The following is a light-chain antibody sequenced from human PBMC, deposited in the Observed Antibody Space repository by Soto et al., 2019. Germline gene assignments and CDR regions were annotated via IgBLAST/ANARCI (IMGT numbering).Light chain of an antibody. CDR1: QSVSSY. J-gene: IGKJ5*01. Sequence: EIVLTQSPGTLSLSPGERATLSCRASQSVSSYLAWYQQKPGQAPRLLIYGASSRATGIPDRFSGSGSGTDFTLTISRLEPEEFAVYYCQQYGSSPITFGQGTRLEIK. V-gene: IGKV3-20*01. CDR3: QQYGSSPIT. CDR2: GAS.